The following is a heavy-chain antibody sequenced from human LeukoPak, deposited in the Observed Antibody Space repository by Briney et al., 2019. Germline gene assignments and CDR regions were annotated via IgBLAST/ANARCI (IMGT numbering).Heavy chain of an antibody. V-gene: IGHV4-4*09. J-gene: IGHJ4*02. CDR1: RGSISGSIRSYY. D-gene: IGHD5-12*01. Sequence: SETLSLTRTVSRGSISGSIRSYYWSWLRQPPGKRLEWIGYISSSGSVNDNPSLRSRVTISVDTSKNQFFLNLSSVSAADTAVYYCARIPLGYSGAYYFDYWGQGTLVTVSP. CDR3: ARIPLGYSGAYYFDY. CDR2: ISSSGSV.